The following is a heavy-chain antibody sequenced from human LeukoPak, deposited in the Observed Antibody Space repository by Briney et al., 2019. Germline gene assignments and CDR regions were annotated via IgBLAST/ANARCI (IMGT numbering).Heavy chain of an antibody. D-gene: IGHD6-13*01. V-gene: IGHV4-34*01. CDR2: INHSGST. CDR3: ARGALISSSQFDY. Sequence: SETLSLTCAVSGGSFTDYYWSWIRQPPGKGLEWVGEINHSGSTNYNPSLKSRVTISVDTSKNQFSLKLSSVTAADTAVYYCARGALISSSQFDYWGQGTLVTVSS. CDR1: GGSFTDYY. J-gene: IGHJ4*02.